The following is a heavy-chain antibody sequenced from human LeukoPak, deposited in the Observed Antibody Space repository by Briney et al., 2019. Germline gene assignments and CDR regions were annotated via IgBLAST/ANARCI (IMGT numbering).Heavy chain of an antibody. CDR3: ARLSSSYVYFDY. CDR1: GGSFSGYY. D-gene: IGHD3-16*01. CDR2: IYYSGST. Sequence: SETLSLTCAVYGGSFSGYYWSWIRQPPEKGLEWIGSIYYSGSTYYNPSLKSRVTISVETSKNQFSLKLSSVTAADTAAYYCARLSSSYVYFDYWGQGTLVTVSS. V-gene: IGHV4-34*01. J-gene: IGHJ4*02.